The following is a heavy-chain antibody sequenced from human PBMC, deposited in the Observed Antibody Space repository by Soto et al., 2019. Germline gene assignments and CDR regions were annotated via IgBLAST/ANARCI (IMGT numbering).Heavy chain of an antibody. J-gene: IGHJ6*02. V-gene: IGHV3-15*07. CDR3: TTRMGSSRSYYYYYGMYV. CDR1: GFTFSNAW. CDR2: IKSKTDGGTT. D-gene: IGHD6-13*01. Sequence: EVQLVASGGGLVKPGGSLRLSCAASGFTFSNAWMNWVRQAPGKGLEWVGRIKSKTDGGTTDYAAPVKGRFTISRDDSKNTLYLQMNSLKTEDTAVYYCTTRMGSSRSYYYYYGMYVWGQGTTVTVSS.